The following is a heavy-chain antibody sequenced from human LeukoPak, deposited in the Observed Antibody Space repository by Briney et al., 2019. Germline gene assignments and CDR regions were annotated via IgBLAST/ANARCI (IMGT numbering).Heavy chain of an antibody. D-gene: IGHD3-9*01. CDR1: GGSISDYY. CDR3: ARGSQTDTLTGYPTFYSYYYYMDV. CDR2: ISTSGST. Sequence: KPSETLSLTCTVSGGSISDYYWSWIRQAAGKGLEWIGRISTSGSTNYNPSLKSRVTMSVDTSKNQFSLRLSSVTAADTAVYYCARGSQTDTLTGYPTFYSYYYYMDVWGKGTTVTVSS. J-gene: IGHJ6*03. V-gene: IGHV4-4*07.